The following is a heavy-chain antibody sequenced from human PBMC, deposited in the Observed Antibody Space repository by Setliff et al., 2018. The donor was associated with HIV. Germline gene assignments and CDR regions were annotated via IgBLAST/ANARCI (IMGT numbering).Heavy chain of an antibody. D-gene: IGHD3-22*01. CDR2: IYARGST. CDR1: GYAISSGYY. Sequence: LSLTCAVSGYAISSGYYWGWIRRPPGKGLEWIGSIYARGSTYYNPSLKSRVTISVDTSKNQFSLKLSSVTAADAAVYYCASRVYYYDSSGVGEFDYWGQGTLVTVSS. V-gene: IGHV4-38-2*01. CDR3: ASRVYYYDSSGVGEFDY. J-gene: IGHJ4*02.